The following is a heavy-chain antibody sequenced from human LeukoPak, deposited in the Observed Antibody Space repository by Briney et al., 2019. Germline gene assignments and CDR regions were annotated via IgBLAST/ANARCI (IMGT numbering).Heavy chain of an antibody. J-gene: IGHJ3*02. CDR2: INPISGGT. D-gene: IGHD6-13*01. CDR3: ARDSAQQLDAFDI. Sequence: ASVKVSCKASGYTFTGYYMHWVRQAPGQGLEWMGWINPISGGTNYAQKFQGRGNMTRHTSISTAYMELSRLRSDDTAVYYCARDSAQQLDAFDIWGQGTMVTVSS. CDR1: GYTFTGYY. V-gene: IGHV1-2*02.